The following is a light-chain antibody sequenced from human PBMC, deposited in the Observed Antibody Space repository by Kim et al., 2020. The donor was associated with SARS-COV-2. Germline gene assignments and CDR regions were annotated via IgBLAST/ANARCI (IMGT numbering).Light chain of an antibody. CDR3: QQSYSTPLHS. Sequence: ASVGDRVTMPCRASQNISTYLNWYQQKPGKSPRLLIYAASSLRSGVPSRFSGSGSGTDFTRTIGSLQPDDFATYYCQQSYSTPLHSFGQGTKLEI. CDR2: AAS. V-gene: IGKV1-39*01. J-gene: IGKJ2*03. CDR1: QNISTY.